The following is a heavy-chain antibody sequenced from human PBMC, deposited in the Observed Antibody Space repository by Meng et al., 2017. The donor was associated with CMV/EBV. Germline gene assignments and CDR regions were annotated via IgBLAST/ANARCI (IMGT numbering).Heavy chain of an antibody. CDR3: ARDIASYYYDSSGYPNLYYYYYGMDV. J-gene: IGHJ6*02. CDR1: GDSVSSNSAA. CDR2: TYYRSKWYN. D-gene: IGHD3-22*01. Sequence: SQTLSLTCAISGDSVSSNSAAWNWIRQSPSRGLEWLGRTYYRSKWYNDYAVSVKSRITINPDTSKNQFSLQLNSVTPEDTAVYYCARDIASYYYDSSGYPNLYYYYYGMDVWGQGTTVTVSS. V-gene: IGHV6-1*01.